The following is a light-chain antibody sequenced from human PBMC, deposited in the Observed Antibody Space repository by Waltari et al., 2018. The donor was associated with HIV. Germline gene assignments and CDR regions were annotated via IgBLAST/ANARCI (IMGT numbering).Light chain of an antibody. V-gene: IGLV1-40*01. CDR3: QSSDIRLHGLWV. CDR2: ANS. CDR1: KSNIGAGHD. J-gene: IGLJ3*02. Sequence: QSLLTQPPPVSATPGQGITISCTGNKSNIGAGHDVHWYRQLPGTAPRLLIFANSIRPSGVPDRISGSKSIASASLAITGLQAEDEGYYYCQSSDIRLHGLWVFGGGTKVTVL.